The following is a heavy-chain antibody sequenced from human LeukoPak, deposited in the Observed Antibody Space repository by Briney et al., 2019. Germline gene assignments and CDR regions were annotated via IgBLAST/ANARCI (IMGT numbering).Heavy chain of an antibody. CDR1: GFTFSSYV. Sequence: PGGSLRLSCAASGFTFSSYVMHWVRQAPGKGLEWVAIISYDGSNEYYADSVKGRFTISRDNSKNTLYLQMNSLRAADTAVYYCAERFDYWGQGALVTVSS. V-gene: IGHV3-30*04. J-gene: IGHJ4*02. D-gene: IGHD6-25*01. CDR2: ISYDGSNE. CDR3: AERFDY.